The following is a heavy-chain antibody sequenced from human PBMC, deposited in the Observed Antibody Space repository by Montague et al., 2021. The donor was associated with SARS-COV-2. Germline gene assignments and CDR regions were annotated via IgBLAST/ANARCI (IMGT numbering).Heavy chain of an antibody. CDR1: GGSISSSSYY. D-gene: IGHD6-13*01. Sequence: SETLSLTCTVSGGSISSSSYYWGWIRQPPGKGLEWIGSIYYSGSTYYNPSLKSRVTISVDTSKNQFSLKLSSVTAADTAVYYCARLGRQQLARLSGIDVWGQGTTVTVSS. V-gene: IGHV4-39*07. CDR2: IYYSGST. CDR3: ARLGRQQLARLSGIDV. J-gene: IGHJ6*02.